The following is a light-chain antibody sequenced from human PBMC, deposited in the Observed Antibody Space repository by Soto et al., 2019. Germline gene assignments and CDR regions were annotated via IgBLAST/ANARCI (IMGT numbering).Light chain of an antibody. Sequence: EIVLTQSPATLSLSPGERATLSCRASQSVSSYLAWYQQKPGQAPRLLISDASTRATGIPARFSGRRSGTEFTLTITRLEPEDFALYYCQQYGGSPITFGLGTRLEIK. CDR2: DAS. V-gene: IGKV3-11*01. J-gene: IGKJ5*01. CDR1: QSVSSY. CDR3: QQYGGSPIT.